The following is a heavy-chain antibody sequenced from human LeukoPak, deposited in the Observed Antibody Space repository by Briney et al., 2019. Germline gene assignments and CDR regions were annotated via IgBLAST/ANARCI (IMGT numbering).Heavy chain of an antibody. J-gene: IGHJ4*02. D-gene: IGHD5/OR15-5a*01. CDR3: ARWVSTPRGYFDY. Sequence: SETLSLTCTVSGGSITSSSFYWGWIRQPPGKGLEWIANIYYSESTYYNPSLKSRVTISADTSKNQFSLKLSSVTAADTAVYYCARWVSTPRGYFDYWGQGTLVTVSS. CDR2: IYYSEST. V-gene: IGHV4-39*01. CDR1: GGSITSSSFY.